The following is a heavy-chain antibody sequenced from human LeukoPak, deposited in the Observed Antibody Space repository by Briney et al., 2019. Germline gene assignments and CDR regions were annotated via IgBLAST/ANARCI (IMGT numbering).Heavy chain of an antibody. V-gene: IGHV3-21*01. CDR1: GFTFSSYN. Sequence: GGSLRLSCAASGFTFSSYNMNWVRQAPGKGLEWVSSISSSNNYIYYADSVKGRFTNSRDNAKNSLYLQMNSLRAEDTAVYYCARRSPNYYFDYWGQGTPVTVSS. CDR2: ISSSNNYI. J-gene: IGHJ4*02. CDR3: ARRSPNYYFDY.